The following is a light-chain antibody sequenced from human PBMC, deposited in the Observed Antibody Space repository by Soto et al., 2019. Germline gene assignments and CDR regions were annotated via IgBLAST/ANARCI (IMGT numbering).Light chain of an antibody. CDR2: DTS. CDR3: QQRSNRPLLWT. CDR1: QSVGSS. J-gene: IGKJ4*01. Sequence: EIVLTQSPATLSLSPGERATLSCRASQSVGSSLAWYQQKPGQAPRLLIYDTSNRATGIPARFSGSGSGTDFPLSISSLAPEDFAVYYCQQRSNRPLLWTFGGGTKVEIK. V-gene: IGKV3-11*01.